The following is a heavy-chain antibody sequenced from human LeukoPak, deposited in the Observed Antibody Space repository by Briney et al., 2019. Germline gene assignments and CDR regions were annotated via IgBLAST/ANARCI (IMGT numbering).Heavy chain of an antibody. CDR1: GFTFSDYY. J-gene: IGHJ5*02. CDR2: ISSSGSTI. V-gene: IGHV3-11*01. CDR3: ARVSKIVVVVGLFDP. D-gene: IGHD2-21*01. Sequence: PGGSLRLSCAASGFTFSDYYMSWIRQAPGKGLEWVSYISSSGSTIYYADSVKGRFTISRDNAKNSLYLQMNSLRAEDTAVYYCARVSKIVVVVGLFDPWGQGTLVTVSS.